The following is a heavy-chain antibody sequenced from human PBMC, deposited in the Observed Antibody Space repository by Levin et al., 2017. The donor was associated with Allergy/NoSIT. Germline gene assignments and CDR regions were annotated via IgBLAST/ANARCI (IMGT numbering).Heavy chain of an antibody. J-gene: IGHJ4*02. CDR3: AREGYYGSGSYDTDFDY. CDR2: ISSSSSTI. Sequence: PGGSLRLSCAASGFTFSSYSMNWVRQAPGKGLEWVSYISSSSSTIYYADSVKGRFTISRDNAKNSLYLQMNSLRDEDTAVYYCAREGYYGSGSYDTDFDYWGQGTLVTVSS. CDR1: GFTFSSYS. D-gene: IGHD3-10*01. V-gene: IGHV3-48*02.